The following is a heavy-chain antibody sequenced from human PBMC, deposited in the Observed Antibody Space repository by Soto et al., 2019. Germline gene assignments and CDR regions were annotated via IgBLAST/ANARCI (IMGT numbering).Heavy chain of an antibody. CDR3: AKELALIWIDY. CDR2: ISYDGSNK. CDR1: GFTFSSYG. V-gene: IGHV3-30*18. Sequence: PGGSLRLSCAASGFTFSSYGMHWVRQAPGKGLEWVAVISYDGSNKYYADSVKGRFTISRDNSKNTLYLQMNSLRAEDTAVYYCAKELALIWIDYWGRGTLVTVSS. D-gene: IGHD2-15*01. J-gene: IGHJ4*02.